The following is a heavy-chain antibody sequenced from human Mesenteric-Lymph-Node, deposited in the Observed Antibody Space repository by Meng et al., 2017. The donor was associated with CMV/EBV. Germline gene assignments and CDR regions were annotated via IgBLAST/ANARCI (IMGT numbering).Heavy chain of an antibody. D-gene: IGHD3-22*01. CDR3: ARARDSSGYYYPFDY. V-gene: IGHV1-69*05. Sequence: SGGTFSSYDISWVRQAPGQGLERMGGIIPIFGTANYAQKFQGRVTITTDESTSTAYMELSSLRSEDTAVYYCARARDSSGYYYPFDYWGQGTLVTVSS. J-gene: IGHJ4*02. CDR2: IIPIFGTA. CDR1: GGTFSSYD.